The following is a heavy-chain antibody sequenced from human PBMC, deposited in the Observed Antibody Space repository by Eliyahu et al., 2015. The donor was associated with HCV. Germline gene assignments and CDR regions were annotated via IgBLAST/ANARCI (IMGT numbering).Heavy chain of an antibody. D-gene: IGHD2-21*02. CDR3: ARGLLFGDQDRYGMDV. J-gene: IGHJ6*02. CDR1: XXTFRXYP. CDR2: ITSNGGTR. Sequence: EVQLVESGGGLVQPGGSLRLSCAASXXTFRXYPMHWVRQAPGKGLEYXSDITSNGGTRYYGNSVKGRFTTSRDNSKNTLYLEMGSLRAEDTAVYYCARGLLFGDQDRYGMDVWGQGTTVTVSS. V-gene: IGHV3-64*01.